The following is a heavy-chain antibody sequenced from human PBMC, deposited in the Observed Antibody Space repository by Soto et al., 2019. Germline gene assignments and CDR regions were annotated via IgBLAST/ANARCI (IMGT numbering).Heavy chain of an antibody. CDR1: GFTFSNAW. CDR2: IKSKTDDGTR. Sequence: EVQLLESGGGLVKPGGSLRLLCAASGFTFSNAWMSWVRQAPGKGLEWVGRIKSKTDDGTRDYAAPVKGRFIISRDDSKNTLYLQMDSLKTEDTAVYYCTTDDPINRYWGQGTLVTVSS. J-gene: IGHJ4*02. V-gene: IGHV3-15*01. CDR3: TTDDPINRY.